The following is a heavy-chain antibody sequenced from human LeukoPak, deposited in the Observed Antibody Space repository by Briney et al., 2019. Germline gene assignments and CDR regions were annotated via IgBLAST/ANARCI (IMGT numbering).Heavy chain of an antibody. CDR3: ARGSESYYSLGY. V-gene: IGHV3-7*01. D-gene: IGHD1-26*01. CDR2: IKEDGSEK. CDR1: GFIFTDYW. Sequence: PGGSLRLSRAASGFIFTDYWMYWVRQAPGRGLAWVANIKEDGSEKNYVDSVKGRFTISRDNAKNSVYLQMNSLRVEDTAVYYCARGSESYYSLGYWGQGTLVTVSS. J-gene: IGHJ4*02.